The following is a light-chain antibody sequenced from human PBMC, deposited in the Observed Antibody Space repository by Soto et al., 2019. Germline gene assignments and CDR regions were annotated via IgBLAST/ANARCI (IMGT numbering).Light chain of an antibody. CDR1: ALPKHY. Sequence: SYELTQPPSVSVSPGQTARITCSGDALPKHYAYWYQQKPGQAPVVVIYKDSERPSGIPERFSGSSSGTTVTLTISGVQADDEADYYCQSAGGSGTYPYVFGTGTKVTVL. CDR3: QSAGGSGTYPYV. CDR2: KDS. V-gene: IGLV3-25*03. J-gene: IGLJ1*01.